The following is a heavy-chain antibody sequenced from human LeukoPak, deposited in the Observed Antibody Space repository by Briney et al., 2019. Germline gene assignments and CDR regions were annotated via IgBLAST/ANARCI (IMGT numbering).Heavy chain of an antibody. Sequence: GGSLRLSCAASGFTFNTYSTNWVRQAPGKGLEWVSYISSSSSSIYYADSVKGRFTISRDNAKNSLYLQMSSLRAEDTAVYYCATKRFCSSTRCQDAFDIWGQGTMVTVSS. V-gene: IGHV3-48*01. D-gene: IGHD2-2*01. J-gene: IGHJ3*02. CDR1: GFTFNTYS. CDR2: ISSSSSSI. CDR3: ATKRFCSSTRCQDAFDI.